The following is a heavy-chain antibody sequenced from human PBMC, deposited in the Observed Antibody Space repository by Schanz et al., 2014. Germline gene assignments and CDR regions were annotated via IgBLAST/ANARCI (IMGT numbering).Heavy chain of an antibody. CDR2: IYSDGRT. V-gene: IGHV3-23*03. CDR1: GFAFFGSFA. D-gene: IGHD3-9*01. Sequence: EVQLVESGGGLVQPGGSLRLSCVASGFAFFGSFAMSWVRQAPGKGLEWVSVIYSDGRTYYADSVKGRFTISRDNAKNSLYLQMNSLRVEDTAVYYCAKDHAGSDILTALGNWGQGTLVTVSS. J-gene: IGHJ4*02. CDR3: AKDHAGSDILTALGN.